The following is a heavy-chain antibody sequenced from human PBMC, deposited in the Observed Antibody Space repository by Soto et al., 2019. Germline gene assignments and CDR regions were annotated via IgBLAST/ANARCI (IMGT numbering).Heavy chain of an antibody. CDR2: ISGSGGST. Sequence: EVQLLESGGGLVQPGGSLRLSCAASGFTFSSYAMNWVRQAPGKGLEWVSAISGSGGSTSHADSVKGRFTISRDNSKNTLYLQMNSLRAEDTAIYYCAKDLTTLTSSYFGYWGQGTLVTVSS. J-gene: IGHJ4*02. D-gene: IGHD4-4*01. CDR1: GFTFSSYA. V-gene: IGHV3-23*01. CDR3: AKDLTTLTSSYFGY.